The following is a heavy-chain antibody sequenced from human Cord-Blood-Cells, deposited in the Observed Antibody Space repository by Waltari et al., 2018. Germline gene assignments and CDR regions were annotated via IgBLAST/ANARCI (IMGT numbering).Heavy chain of an antibody. V-gene: IGHV1-2*02. CDR2: INPNSGGT. CDR3: ARGPIAAAGTEYFQH. Sequence: QVQLVQSGAEVKKPGASVKVSCKASGYTFTGSYMHWVRQAPGEGLEWMGWINPNSGGTNYAQKFQGRVTMTRDTSISTAYMELSRLRSDETAVYYCARGPIAAAGTEYFQHWGQGTLVTVSS. D-gene: IGHD6-13*01. J-gene: IGHJ1*01. CDR1: GYTFTGSY.